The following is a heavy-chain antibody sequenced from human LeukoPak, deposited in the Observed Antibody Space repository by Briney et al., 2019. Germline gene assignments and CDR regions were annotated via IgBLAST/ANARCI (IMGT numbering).Heavy chain of an antibody. D-gene: IGHD3-3*01. V-gene: IGHV1-18*01. CDR2: ISAYNGNT. CDR1: GYTFTSYG. CDR3: ARCYDFWSGYYEGSVNY. Sequence: GASVKVSCKASGYTFTSYGISWVRQAPGQGLEWMGWISAYNGNTNYAQKLQGRVTMTTDTSTSTAYMELRSPRSDDTAVYYCARCYDFWSGYYEGSVNYWGQGTLVTVSS. J-gene: IGHJ4*02.